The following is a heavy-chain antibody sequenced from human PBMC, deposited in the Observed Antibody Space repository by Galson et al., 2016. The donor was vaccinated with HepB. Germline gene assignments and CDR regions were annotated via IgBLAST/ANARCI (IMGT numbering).Heavy chain of an antibody. Sequence: SVKVSCKASGGSFRTYVLNWVRRAPGQGLQWVGGIIPMFGTPNYAQKFQGRVTITADESTSTAYLDLGGLRSDDTAVYYCASHTRGQYDTGRYEFNFWGQRTLLIGSS. D-gene: IGHD3-22*01. J-gene: IGHJ4*02. CDR2: IIPMFGTP. CDR3: ASHTRGQYDTGRYEFNF. CDR1: GGSFRTYV. V-gene: IGHV1-69*13.